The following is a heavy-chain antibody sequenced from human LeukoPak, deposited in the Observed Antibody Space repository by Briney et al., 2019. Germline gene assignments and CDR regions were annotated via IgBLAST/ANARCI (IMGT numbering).Heavy chain of an antibody. J-gene: IGHJ5*02. CDR3: ARDPRWLTPDCTSTSCYENYFDP. Sequence: SETLSLTCAVSGYSISSGYQWAWIRQPPGKTLEWIGSIFHSGSAHYNPSLKSRVTISVDTSTNHFSLRLRSVTAADTALYYCARDPRWLTPDCTSTSCYENYFDPWGQGILVTVSS. D-gene: IGHD2-2*01. CDR2: IFHSGSA. V-gene: IGHV4-38-2*02. CDR1: GYSISSGYQ.